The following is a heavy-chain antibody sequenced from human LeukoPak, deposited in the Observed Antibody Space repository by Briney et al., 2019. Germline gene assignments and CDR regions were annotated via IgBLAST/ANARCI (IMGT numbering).Heavy chain of an antibody. J-gene: IGHJ3*02. CDR3: ARGAEHYDSSGYYYVVYAFDI. Sequence: SVTLSLTCAVYGGSFSGYYWSWIRQPPGKGLEWIGEINHSGSTNYNPSLKSRVTISVDTSKNQFSLKLSSVTAADTAVYYCARGAEHYDSSGYYYVVYAFDIWGQGTMVTVSS. D-gene: IGHD3-22*01. CDR1: GGSFSGYY. CDR2: INHSGST. V-gene: IGHV4-34*01.